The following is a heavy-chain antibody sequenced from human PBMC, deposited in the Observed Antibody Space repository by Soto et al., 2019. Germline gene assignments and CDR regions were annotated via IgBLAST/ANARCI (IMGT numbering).Heavy chain of an antibody. CDR3: ARTVAVSDYYYYMDV. CDR1: GGTFSSYT. CDR2: IIPILGIA. D-gene: IGHD6-19*01. J-gene: IGHJ6*03. Sequence: QVQLVQSGAEVKKPGSSVKVSCKASGGTFSSYTISWVRQAPGQGHEWMGRIIPILGIANYAQKFQGRVTITADKCTSTAYMELSRLSSEDTDVYYCARTVAVSDYYYYMDVWGKGTTVTVSS. V-gene: IGHV1-69*02.